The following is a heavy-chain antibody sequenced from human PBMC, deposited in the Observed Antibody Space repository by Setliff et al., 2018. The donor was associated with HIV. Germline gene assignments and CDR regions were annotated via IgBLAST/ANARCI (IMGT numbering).Heavy chain of an antibody. D-gene: IGHD4-4*01. CDR3: ARVEYVNYILDAFDI. CDR2: IKEDGSEK. CDR1: GFTFRSYW. Sequence: HPGGSLRLSCAASGFTFRSYWLSWVRQAPGKGREWVASIKEDGSEKYYVDSVKGRFTISRDNAKNSLYLQMNSLRAEDTAVYYCARVEYVNYILDAFDIWGQGTMVTVSS. V-gene: IGHV3-7*01. J-gene: IGHJ3*02.